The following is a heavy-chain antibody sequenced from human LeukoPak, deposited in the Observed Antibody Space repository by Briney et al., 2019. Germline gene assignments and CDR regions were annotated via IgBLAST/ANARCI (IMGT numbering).Heavy chain of an antibody. D-gene: IGHD3-10*01. CDR3: AKWKYGSDFGYFDY. V-gene: IGHV3-23*01. CDR2: ISGNGATT. Sequence: GGSLRLSCAASGFTFSSFAMSWVRQVPGKGVEWVSGISGNGATTHHADSVKGRFTISRDNSKNTLYLQMNSLRAEDTAVYYCAKWKYGSDFGYFDYWGQGTLVTVSS. CDR1: GFTFSSFA. J-gene: IGHJ4*02.